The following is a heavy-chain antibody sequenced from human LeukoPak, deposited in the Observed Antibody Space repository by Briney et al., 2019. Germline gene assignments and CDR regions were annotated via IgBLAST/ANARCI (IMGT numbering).Heavy chain of an antibody. V-gene: IGHV3-53*01. J-gene: IGHJ4*02. CDR1: GFTVSSNY. D-gene: IGHD3-10*01. CDR2: IYSGGST. Sequence: GGSLRLSCAASGFTVSSNYMSWVRQAPGKGLEWVSVIYSGGSTYYADSVKGRFTISRDNSENTLYLQMNSLRAEDTAVYYCAKEVGVYHYGSGSYPFDYWGQGTLVTVSS. CDR3: AKEVGVYHYGSGSYPFDY.